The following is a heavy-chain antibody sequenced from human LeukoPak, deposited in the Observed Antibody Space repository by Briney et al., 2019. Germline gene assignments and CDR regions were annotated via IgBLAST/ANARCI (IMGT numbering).Heavy chain of an antibody. CDR3: ARGEWADIVVVTAIPGVAFDI. Sequence: ASVKVSCKASGYTFTSYYMHWVRQAPGQGLEWMGIINPSGGSTSYAQKFQGRVTMTRDTSTSTVYMELSSLRSEDTAVYYCARGEWADIVVVTAIPGVAFDIWGQGTMVTVSS. CDR2: INPSGGST. CDR1: GYTFTSYY. J-gene: IGHJ3*02. D-gene: IGHD2-21*02. V-gene: IGHV1-46*01.